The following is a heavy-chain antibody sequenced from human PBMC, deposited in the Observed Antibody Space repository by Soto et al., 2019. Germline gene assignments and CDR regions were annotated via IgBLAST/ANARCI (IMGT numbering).Heavy chain of an antibody. CDR3: ARDSYSGSYVH. Sequence: ASVKVSCKASGYTFTAYSIHWLRQAPGQGLEWMGWINPNDGDTNYAQNFQDRVTMTSDASITTVSMDLSRLTSDDTAVYFCARDSYSGSYVHWGQGTLVTVSS. J-gene: IGHJ4*02. CDR2: INPNDGDT. D-gene: IGHD1-26*01. V-gene: IGHV1-2*02. CDR1: GYTFTAYS.